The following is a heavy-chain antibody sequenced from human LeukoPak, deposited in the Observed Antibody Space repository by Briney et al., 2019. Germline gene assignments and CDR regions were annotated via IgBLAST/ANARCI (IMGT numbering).Heavy chain of an antibody. V-gene: IGHV3-23*01. CDR2: ISGSGGST. J-gene: IGHJ6*02. CDR3: AKGLGYCSSTSCYGAYYYGMDV. CDR1: GFTFSSYA. Sequence: GGSLRPSCAASGFTFSSYAMSWVRQAPGKGLEWVSAISGSGGSTYYADSVKGRFTISRDNSKNTLYLQMNSLRAEDTAVYYCAKGLGYCSSTSCYGAYYYGMDVWGQGTTVTVSS. D-gene: IGHD2-2*01.